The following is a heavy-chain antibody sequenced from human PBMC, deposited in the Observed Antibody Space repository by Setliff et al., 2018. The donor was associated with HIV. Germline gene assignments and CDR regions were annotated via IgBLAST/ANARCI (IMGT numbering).Heavy chain of an antibody. D-gene: IGHD1-26*01. CDR3: ARNTDVDSVYRPFHI. J-gene: IGHJ3*02. V-gene: IGHV3-9*01. CDR1: GFTFNNFA. Sequence: PGGSLRLSCEGSGFTFNNFAMHWVRQSPGKGLEWVAGVDWAGDVTAYGDFAKGRCTISRDNVKNSLYLQMNSLRAEDTAVYYCARNTDVDSVYRPFHIWG. CDR2: VDWAGDVT.